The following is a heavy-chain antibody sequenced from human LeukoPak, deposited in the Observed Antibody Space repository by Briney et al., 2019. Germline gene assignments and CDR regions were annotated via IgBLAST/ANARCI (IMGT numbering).Heavy chain of an antibody. V-gene: IGHV3-64D*06. D-gene: IGHD3-22*01. CDR3: VKDLYYDNSGYYSGACDY. Sequence: GGSLRLSCSASGFTFKKYAMHWVRQAPGKGLEYVSAINSNGGRTYYADSVKGRFTISRDNSKNTLFLQMSSLRVEDTAVYYCVKDLYYDNSGYYSGACDYWGQGTLVTVSS. CDR2: INSNGGRT. CDR1: GFTFKKYA. J-gene: IGHJ4*02.